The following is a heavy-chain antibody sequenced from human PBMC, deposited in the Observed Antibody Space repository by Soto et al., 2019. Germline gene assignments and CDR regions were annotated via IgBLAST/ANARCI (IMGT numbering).Heavy chain of an antibody. CDR3: ARDMVGRFTIVRGVDYYYYGIDV. CDR2: IWYDGSNK. D-gene: IGHD3-10*01. CDR1: GFTFSSYG. V-gene: IGHV3-33*01. J-gene: IGHJ6*02. Sequence: GGSLRLSCAASGFTFSSYGMHWVRQAPGKGLEWVAVIWYDGSNKYYADSVKGRFTISRDNSKNTLYLQMNSLRAEDTAVSYCARDMVGRFTIVRGVDYYYYGIDVWVQGTTVTVSS.